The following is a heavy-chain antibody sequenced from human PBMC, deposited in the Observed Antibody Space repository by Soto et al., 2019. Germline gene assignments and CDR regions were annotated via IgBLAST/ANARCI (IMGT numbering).Heavy chain of an antibody. V-gene: IGHV3-23*01. J-gene: IGHJ4*02. Sequence: EVQLLGSGGGLVQPGGSLRLSCAASGFTFGNYAMSWVRQAPGKGLEWVSGISGSGSTTSYGDSVRGRFTISRDNSKNTVYLEMNNLRGEDTAVYYCAKAVATISDFDYWGQGTLVTVSS. D-gene: IGHD5-12*01. CDR2: ISGSGSTT. CDR3: AKAVATISDFDY. CDR1: GFTFGNYA.